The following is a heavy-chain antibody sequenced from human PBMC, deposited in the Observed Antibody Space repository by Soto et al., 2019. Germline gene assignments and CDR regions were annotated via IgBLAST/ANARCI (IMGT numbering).Heavy chain of an antibody. CDR1: GYTFNFYW. V-gene: IGHV1-18*01. J-gene: IGHJ4*02. Sequence: ASVKVSCKASGYTFNFYWITWVRQAPVQGLEWMGWISGFNGNTNYAADLQGRVTMTTDTSTSTAYMELRGLRSDDTAVYYFGRIGVSSGDDSPYFHSWGQGTLVTVSS. CDR2: ISGFNGNT. D-gene: IGHD2-21*01. CDR3: GRIGVSSGDDSPYFHS.